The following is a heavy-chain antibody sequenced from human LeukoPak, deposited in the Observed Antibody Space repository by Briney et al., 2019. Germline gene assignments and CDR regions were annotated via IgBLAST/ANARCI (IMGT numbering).Heavy chain of an antibody. V-gene: IGHV3-7*03. CDR2: INEDGSRR. Sequence: AARSLSLSSAGSAFIFSGHRRNWVRQTPGKGLEWVASINEDGSRRQYVASVKCRFSISGDNTKGALFLQLNSLRAEDTAVYSCARDFGYCTNGVCHKKFDFWGQGT. D-gene: IGHD2-8*01. J-gene: IGHJ4*02. CDR3: ARDFGYCTNGVCHKKFDF. CDR1: AFIFSGHR.